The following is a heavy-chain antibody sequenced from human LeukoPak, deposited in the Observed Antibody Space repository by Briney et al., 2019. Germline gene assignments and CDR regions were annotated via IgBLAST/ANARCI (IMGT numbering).Heavy chain of an antibody. CDR1: GFTFSSYE. V-gene: IGHV3-48*03. D-gene: IGHD5-12*01. J-gene: IGHJ4*02. Sequence: GGSLRLSCAASGFTFSSYEMNWVRQAPGKGLEWVSYISSSGSTIYYADSVKGRFTISRDNAKNSLYLQMNSLRAEDTAVYYCARGLYSGYDYPFPATAIDYWGQGTLVTVSS. CDR2: ISSSGSTI. CDR3: ARGLYSGYDYPFPATAIDY.